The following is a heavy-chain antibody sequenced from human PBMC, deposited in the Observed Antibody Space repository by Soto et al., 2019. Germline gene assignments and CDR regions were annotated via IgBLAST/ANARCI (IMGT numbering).Heavy chain of an antibody. V-gene: IGHV4-30-2*01. CDR1: GGSISSGGYS. CDR3: ARWFDP. CDR2: ISHSGST. J-gene: IGHJ5*02. Sequence: SETLSLTCAVSGGSISSGGYSWSWIRQPPGKGLEWIGYISHSGSTYYNPSLKSRVTISLDRSKNQFSLKLSPVTAADTAVYYCARWFDPWGQGTLVTVSS.